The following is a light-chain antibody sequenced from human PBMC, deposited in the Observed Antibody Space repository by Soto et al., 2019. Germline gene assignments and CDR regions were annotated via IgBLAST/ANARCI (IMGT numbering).Light chain of an antibody. CDR2: GVT. CDR3: TSYRSSSTYV. CDR1: SSDVGSYDY. Sequence: QSALTQPASVSGSPGQSITISCTGTSSDVGSYDYVSWHQQHPGQAPKLMIYGVTNRASGVPDRFSASKSGNTASLTISGLQARDEADYYCTSYRSSSTYVFGTGTKLTVL. J-gene: IGLJ1*01. V-gene: IGLV2-14*01.